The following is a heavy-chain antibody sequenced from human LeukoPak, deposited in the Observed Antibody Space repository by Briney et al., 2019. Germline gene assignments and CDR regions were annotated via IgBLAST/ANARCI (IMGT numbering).Heavy chain of an antibody. CDR2: INHSGST. J-gene: IGHJ4*02. CDR3: ARGRRRGSKYYYDSSGYPAGYFDY. D-gene: IGHD3-22*01. CDR1: EFTLSSYT. V-gene: IGHV4-34*01. Sequence: GSLRLSCAASEFTLSSYTMNWVRQAPGKGLEWIGEINHSGSTNYNPSLKSRVTISVDTSKNQFSLKLSSVTAADTAVYYCARGRRRGSKYYYDSSGYPAGYFDYWGQGTLVTVSS.